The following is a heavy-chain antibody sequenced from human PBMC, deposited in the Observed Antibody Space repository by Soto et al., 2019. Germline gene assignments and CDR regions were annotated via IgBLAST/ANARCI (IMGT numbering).Heavy chain of an antibody. CDR3: TRDYGSGMDS. CDR1: GFTFSSYG. V-gene: IGHV3-33*01. D-gene: IGHD3-10*01. Sequence: GGSLRLSCAAPGFTFSSYGMHWVRQAPGKGLEWVAIIWYDGSDKYYADSVMGRFTISRDNSKNTLYLQMNSLRVEDTAVYYCTRDYGSGMDSWGQGTLVTVSS. CDR2: IWYDGSDK. J-gene: IGHJ4*02.